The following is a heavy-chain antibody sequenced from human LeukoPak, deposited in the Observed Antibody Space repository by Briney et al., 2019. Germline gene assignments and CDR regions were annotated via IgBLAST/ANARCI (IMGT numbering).Heavy chain of an antibody. CDR1: GGTFSSYA. V-gene: IGHV1-69*04. CDR3: ASVDVEMAIIIYD. CDR2: IIPILGIA. J-gene: IGHJ4*02. Sequence: GASVKVSCKASGGTFSSYAISWVRQAPGQGLEWMGRIIPILGIANYAQKFQGRVTITADKSTSTAYMELSSLRSEDTAVYYCASVDVEMAIIIYDWGQGTLVTVSS. D-gene: IGHD5-24*01.